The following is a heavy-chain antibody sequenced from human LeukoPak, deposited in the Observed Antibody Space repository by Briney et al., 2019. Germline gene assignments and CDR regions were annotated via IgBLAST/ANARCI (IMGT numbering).Heavy chain of an antibody. D-gene: IGHD2-15*01. CDR3: ARDPIVVVPAAGD. J-gene: IGHJ4*02. V-gene: IGHV3-48*01. CDR1: GFTFSIYS. CDR2: ISGSSSST. Sequence: PGGSLRLSCAASGFTFSIYSMNWVRQAPGKGLEWVSFISGSSSSTFYADSVKGRFTVSRDNAKNSLYLQMNSLRAEDTAVYYCARDPIVVVPAAGDWGQGILVIVSS.